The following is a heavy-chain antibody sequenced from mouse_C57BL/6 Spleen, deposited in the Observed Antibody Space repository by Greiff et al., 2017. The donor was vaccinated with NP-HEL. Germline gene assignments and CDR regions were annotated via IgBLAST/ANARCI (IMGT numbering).Heavy chain of an antibody. Sequence: QVQLQQPGAELVKPGASVKLSCKASGYTFTSYWMHWVKQRPGRGLEWIGRIDPNSGGTKYNEKFKSKATLTVDKPSSTAYMQLSSLTSEDSAVDYGARPLYYYGSSWDVDYGGQGTTLTVSS. CDR2: IDPNSGGT. V-gene: IGHV1-72*01. CDR1: GYTFTSYW. CDR3: ARPLYYYGSSWDVDY. J-gene: IGHJ2*01. D-gene: IGHD1-1*01.